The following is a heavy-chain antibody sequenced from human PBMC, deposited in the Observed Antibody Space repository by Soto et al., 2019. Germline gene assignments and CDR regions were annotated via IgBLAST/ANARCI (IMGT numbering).Heavy chain of an antibody. CDR3: AHLGGGYFEY. D-gene: IGHD3-16*01. Sequence: QITLKESGPTLVKPTQTLTLTCTFSGFSLSTSRVGVAWFRQPPGKALEWLALIYWDDDKRYSPSPKSRLTITKDTSKNQVVLTMTNMDPVDTATYYCAHLGGGYFEYWGQGTLVSVSS. J-gene: IGHJ4*02. CDR2: IYWDDDK. V-gene: IGHV2-5*02. CDR1: GFSLSTSRVG.